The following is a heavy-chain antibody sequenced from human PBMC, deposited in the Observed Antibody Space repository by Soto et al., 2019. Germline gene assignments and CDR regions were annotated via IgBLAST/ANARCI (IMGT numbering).Heavy chain of an antibody. V-gene: IGHV3-23*01. CDR2: ISGSGGST. CDR3: AKEVSLGSNVDLGY. CDR1: GFTFSIFA. Sequence: SGGSLRLSFAASGFTFSIFAMSWVRQSPVKGLEWVSTISGSGGSTYYADAVKGRFTISRDNSMGTLYLQMKSLRVEDTAIYYCAKEVSLGSNVDLGYWGQGALVTVSS. D-gene: IGHD7-27*01. J-gene: IGHJ4*02.